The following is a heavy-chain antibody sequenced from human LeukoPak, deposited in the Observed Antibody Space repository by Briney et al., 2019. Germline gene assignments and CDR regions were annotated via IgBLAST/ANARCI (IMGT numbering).Heavy chain of an antibody. D-gene: IGHD4-17*01. CDR1: GYTFTTYD. Sequence: ASVKVSCKASGYTFTTYDINWVRQATGQGLEWMGWMNPKSGNTGYAQKFQGRVTITRNTSINTAYMELSSLKSDDTAVYYCARSLGDYKPKNYFDYWGQGTLVTVSS. CDR2: MNPKSGNT. V-gene: IGHV1-8*03. CDR3: ARSLGDYKPKNYFDY. J-gene: IGHJ4*02.